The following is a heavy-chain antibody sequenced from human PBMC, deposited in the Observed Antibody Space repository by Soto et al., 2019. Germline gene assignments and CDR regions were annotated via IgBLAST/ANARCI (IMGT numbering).Heavy chain of an antibody. D-gene: IGHD3-3*01. V-gene: IGHV3-33*01. Sequence: QVQLVESGGGVVQPGRSLRLSCAASGFTFSSYGMHWVRQAPGKGLEWVAVIWYDGSNKYYADSVKGRFTISRDNSKNTLELQMNSLRAEDTAVYYCARELYDFWSGYISLFDYWGQGTLVTVSS. J-gene: IGHJ4*02. CDR2: IWYDGSNK. CDR3: ARELYDFWSGYISLFDY. CDR1: GFTFSSYG.